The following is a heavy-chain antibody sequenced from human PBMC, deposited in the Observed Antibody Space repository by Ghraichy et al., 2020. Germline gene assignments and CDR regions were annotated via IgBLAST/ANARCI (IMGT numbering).Heavy chain of an antibody. J-gene: IGHJ4*02. Sequence: GSLSLTCAVYGGSFSGYYWSWIRQPPGKGLEWIGEINHSGSTNYNPSLKSRVTISVDTSTNQFSLKLSSVTAADTAVYYCARGPTWSGYYDSSGYYYGYWGQGTLVTVAS. V-gene: IGHV4-34*01. CDR3: ARGPTWSGYYDSSGYYYGY. CDR1: GGSFSGYY. D-gene: IGHD3-22*01. CDR2: INHSGST.